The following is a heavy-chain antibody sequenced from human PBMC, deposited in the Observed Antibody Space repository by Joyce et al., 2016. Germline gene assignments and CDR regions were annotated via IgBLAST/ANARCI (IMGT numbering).Heavy chain of an antibody. CDR1: GVSFTTFY. CDR2: IYYSGST. CDR3: AGGSGDY. J-gene: IGHJ4*02. D-gene: IGHD3-10*01. Sequence: QVQLQESGPGLVKSSETLSLTCTVSGVSFTTFYWNWVRQPPGKGLEWIGHIYYSGSTNYNPSLKSRLTISVDTSKSQFSLKLTSLTAADTAVYYCAGGSGDYWGQGTLVTVSS. V-gene: IGHV4-59*01.